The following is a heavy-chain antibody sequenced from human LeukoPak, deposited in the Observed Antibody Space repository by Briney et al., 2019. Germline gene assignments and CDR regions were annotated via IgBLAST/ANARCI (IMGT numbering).Heavy chain of an antibody. V-gene: IGHV4-59*01. J-gene: IGHJ5*02. Sequence: SETLSLTCTVSAGSISSYYWSWIRQPPGKGLEWLGYIYYSGRTNYNPSLKSRVTISVDTSKNQFSLKLSSVTAADAAVYYCARNHIVTGFKGFDPWGQGTLVTVSS. CDR1: AGSISSYY. CDR3: ARNHIVTGFKGFDP. CDR2: IYYSGRT. D-gene: IGHD3-9*01.